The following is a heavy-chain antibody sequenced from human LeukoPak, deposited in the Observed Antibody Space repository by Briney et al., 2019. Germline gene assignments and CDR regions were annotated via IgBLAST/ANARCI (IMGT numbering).Heavy chain of an antibody. D-gene: IGHD3-22*01. J-gene: IGHJ4*02. Sequence: SETLSLTCAVSGGSISSGGYSWSWIRQPPGKGLEWIGYIYHSGSTYYNPSLKSRVTISVDTSKNQFSLKLSSVTAADTAVYYCARGDTPDYYDSSGYSYYFDYWGQGTLVTVS. CDR2: IYHSGST. V-gene: IGHV4-30-2*01. CDR3: ARGDTPDYYDSSGYSYYFDY. CDR1: GGSISSGGYS.